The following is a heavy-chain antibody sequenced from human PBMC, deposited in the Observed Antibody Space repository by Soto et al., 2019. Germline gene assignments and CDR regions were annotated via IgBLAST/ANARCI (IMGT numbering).Heavy chain of an antibody. CDR2: ISYSATT. CDR1: GGSISSRPYN. J-gene: IGHJ5*01. Sequence: SETLSLTCTVSGGSISSRPYNWGWIRQPPKKGLEWIGTISYSATTYYNPSLKSRVTMSVDTSQNQFSLKLSSVTAADTAVYYCARHPTGYPNWFDSWGQGTLVTVSS. CDR3: ARHPTGYPNWFDS. V-gene: IGHV4-39*01. D-gene: IGHD1-1*01.